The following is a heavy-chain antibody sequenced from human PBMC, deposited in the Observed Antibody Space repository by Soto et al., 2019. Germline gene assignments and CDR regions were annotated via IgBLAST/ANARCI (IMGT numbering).Heavy chain of an antibody. Sequence: EVQLLESGGGLVQPGGSLRLSCAASGFTFSSFAMTWVRQAPGKGLEWVSAISGSTGHTYYADSVKGRFTISRDNSKNTLYLQMDSLTAEDTAVYYCAKGPSEYIGGSYLRYCDYWGQGSLVTVS. D-gene: IGHD3-16*02. V-gene: IGHV3-23*01. CDR2: ISGSTGHT. J-gene: IGHJ4*02. CDR1: GFTFSSFA. CDR3: AKGPSEYIGGSYLRYCDY.